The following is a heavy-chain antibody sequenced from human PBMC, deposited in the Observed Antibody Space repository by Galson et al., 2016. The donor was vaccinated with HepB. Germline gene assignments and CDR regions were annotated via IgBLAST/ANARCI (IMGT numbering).Heavy chain of an antibody. CDR2: IYPGDSDT. CDR3: ARLSVLWYFDL. J-gene: IGHJ2*01. D-gene: IGHD4/OR15-4a*01. V-gene: IGHV5-51*01. Sequence: QSGAEVKKLGESLKISCKGSGSSFTSYWIVWVRQMPGKGLEWMGTIYPGDSDTRYSPSFQGQVTISADKSISTAYLQWNSLKASDTAMYYCARLSVLWYFDLWGRGTLVTVSS. CDR1: GSSFTSYW.